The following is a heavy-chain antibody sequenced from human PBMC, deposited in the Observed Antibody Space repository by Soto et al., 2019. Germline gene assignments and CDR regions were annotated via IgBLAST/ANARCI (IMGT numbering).Heavy chain of an antibody. V-gene: IGHV3-7*01. J-gene: IGHJ3*02. CDR1: GFTLSSYW. CDR2: IKKDGSEK. D-gene: IGHD3-3*02. CDR3: ARDRIRYAFDI. Sequence: EVQLVESGGGLVQPGGPLRLSCVASGFTLSSYWMSWVRQAPGKGLEWVANIKKDGSEKNYVDSVKGRFTISKDNAKNSLYLQMNSLRAEDTAVYYCARDRIRYAFDIWGQGTMVTVSS.